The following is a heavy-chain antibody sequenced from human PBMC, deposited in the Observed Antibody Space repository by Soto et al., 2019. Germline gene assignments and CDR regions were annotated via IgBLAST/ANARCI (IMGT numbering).Heavy chain of an antibody. CDR1: GGSISSNKW. V-gene: IGHV4-4*02. CDR2: IYHSGST. D-gene: IGHD2-2*01. Sequence: QVQLQESGPGLVKPSETLSLTCAVYGGSISSNKWWSWVRQPPGKGLEWIGEIYHSGSTNYNPSLKSRVTISLDKSKNQFSLKLTSVTAADSAVYYCARDDHIVVVPTSLGAMDVWGQGPRSPSP. CDR3: ARDDHIVVVPTSLGAMDV. J-gene: IGHJ6*02.